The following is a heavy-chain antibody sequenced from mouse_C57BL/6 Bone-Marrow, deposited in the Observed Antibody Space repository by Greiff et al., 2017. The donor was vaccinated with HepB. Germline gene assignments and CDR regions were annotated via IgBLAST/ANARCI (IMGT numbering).Heavy chain of an antibody. CDR2: IHPNSGST. V-gene: IGHV1-64*01. D-gene: IGHD1-1*01. J-gene: IGHJ3*01. Sequence: VQLQQPGAELVKPGASVKLSCKASGYTFTSYWMHWVKQRPGQGLEWIGMIHPNSGSTNYNEKFKGKATLTADKSSSTAYMELRSLTSEDSAVYFCANIYYYGSSYWFAYWGQGTLVTVSA. CDR1: GYTFTSYW. CDR3: ANIYYYGSSYWFAY.